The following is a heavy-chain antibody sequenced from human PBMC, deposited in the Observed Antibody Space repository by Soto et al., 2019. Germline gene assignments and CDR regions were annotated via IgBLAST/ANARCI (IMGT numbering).Heavy chain of an antibody. CDR3: AKVDSSWVSWFDP. CDR1: GYTFTSYY. J-gene: IGHJ5*02. Sequence: QGQLVQSGAEVEKPGASVTCSCQASGYTFTSYYFHWMRQAPGPGREWMGWITPTTGDTKYAQQVEGRVTNTRDTSVSTAHLKVRSENSDVTARYYCAKVDSSWVSWFDPWGQGTLVTVSS. CDR2: ITPTTGDT. V-gene: IGHV1-2*02. D-gene: IGHD6-13*01.